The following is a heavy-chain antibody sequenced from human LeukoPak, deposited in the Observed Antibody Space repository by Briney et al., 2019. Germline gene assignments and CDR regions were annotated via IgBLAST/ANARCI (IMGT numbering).Heavy chain of an antibody. Sequence: SETLSLTCAVYGGSSSGYYWSWICQPPGKGLEGMGEINHSGSTNYNPSLKSRVTISVDTSKNQFSLKLSSVTTADTAVYYCARVWIQLWTIYYSGMAVWGQGTTVTVSS. CDR1: GGSSSGYY. J-gene: IGHJ6*01. D-gene: IGHD5-18*01. V-gene: IGHV4-34*01. CDR3: ARVWIQLWTIYYSGMAV. CDR2: INHSGST.